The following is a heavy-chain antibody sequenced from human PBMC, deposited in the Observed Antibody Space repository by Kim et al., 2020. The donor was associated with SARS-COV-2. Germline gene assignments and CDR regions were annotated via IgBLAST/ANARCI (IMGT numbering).Heavy chain of an antibody. J-gene: IGHJ1*01. CDR3: TRGTDGYFQL. Sequence: ASVKVSCRASGYTFTDYYIHWVRQAPGQGLEWMGWINPNSEGTIYAQKFQGRVTMTRDTSIRTAYMGLSRLRSDDTAVYYCTRGTDGYFQLWGQGTLVTVSS. CDR2: INPNSEGT. CDR1: GYTFTDYY. V-gene: IGHV1-2*02.